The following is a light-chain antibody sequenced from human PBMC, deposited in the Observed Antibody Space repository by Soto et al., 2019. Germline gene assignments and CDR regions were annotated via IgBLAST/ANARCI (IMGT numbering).Light chain of an antibody. CDR3: QQYDKYST. V-gene: IGKV1-5*01. CDR2: DAS. J-gene: IGKJ1*01. CDR1: QGLSSE. Sequence: DIQMTQSPSTLSGSVGDRVTITCRASQGLSSELAWYQQKPGKAPNLLIYDASTLQGGVPSRFSGSGSGTEFTLTVTSLQPEDFATYFCQQYDKYSTFGHGTKVDI.